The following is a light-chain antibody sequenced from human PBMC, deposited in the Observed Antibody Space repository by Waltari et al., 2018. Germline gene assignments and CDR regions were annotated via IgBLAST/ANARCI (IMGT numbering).Light chain of an antibody. CDR3: GGWDDSLNGWV. V-gene: IGLV1-47*01. CDR1: SPNIGHHH. CDR2: RNH. J-gene: IGLJ3*02. Sequence: QSVMTQPPSASATPGQRVTISCSGTSPNIGHHHVSWYQQLPGAAPTLLISRNHQRPSGVPDRFSVAKSGTSASLAISGLRSEDEADYYCGGWDDSLNGWVFGGGTKLTVL.